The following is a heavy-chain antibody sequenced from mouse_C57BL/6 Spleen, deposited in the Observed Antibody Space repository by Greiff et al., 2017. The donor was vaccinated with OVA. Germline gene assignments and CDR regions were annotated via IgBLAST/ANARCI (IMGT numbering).Heavy chain of an antibody. V-gene: IGHV3-1*01. J-gene: IGHJ1*03. CDR3: ARREGVSLLGYFDV. D-gene: IGHD2-1*01. CDR2: ISYSGST. Sequence: EVKVEESGPGMVKPSQSLTLSCTVTGYSITSGYDWHWIRPSPGNKLEWMGYISYSGSTNYNPSLKSRISITHDKTKNHCFLQLNSVVTDETATYYCARREGVSLLGYFDVWGTGTTVTVSS. CDR1: GYSITSGYD.